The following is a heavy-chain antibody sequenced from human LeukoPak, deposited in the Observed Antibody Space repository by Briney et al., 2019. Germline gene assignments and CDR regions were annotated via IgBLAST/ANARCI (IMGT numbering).Heavy chain of an antibody. CDR2: ISGSGDST. CDR3: AKDASSTYYIYYFDY. J-gene: IGHJ4*02. Sequence: GGSLRLSCAASGFTFSSYAMSWVRQAPGKGLEWVSAISGSGDSTHYADSVKGRFTISRDNSKNTLYLQMNSLGAEDTAVYYCAKDASSTYYIYYFDYWGQGTLVTVSS. D-gene: IGHD3-22*01. CDR1: GFTFSSYA. V-gene: IGHV3-23*01.